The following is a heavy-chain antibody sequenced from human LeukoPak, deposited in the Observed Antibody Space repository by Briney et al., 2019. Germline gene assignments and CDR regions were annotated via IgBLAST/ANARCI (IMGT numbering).Heavy chain of an antibody. CDR2: IYENGGTT. Sequence: GGSLRLSCVGSGFTFRSHAMSWVRQAPERGLEFVSGIYENGGTTYYADSVKGRFSISRDSSKNTLYLQMDSLRGEDTAVYYCAKDFRIGYSAHFDYWGQGALVTVSS. J-gene: IGHJ4*02. D-gene: IGHD2-21*01. CDR3: AKDFRIGYSAHFDY. CDR1: GFTFRSHA. V-gene: IGHV3-23*01.